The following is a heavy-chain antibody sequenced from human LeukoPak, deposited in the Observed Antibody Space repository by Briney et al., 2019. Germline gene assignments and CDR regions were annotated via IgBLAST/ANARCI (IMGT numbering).Heavy chain of an antibody. V-gene: IGHV4-59*08. CDR1: GGSISSYY. J-gene: IGHJ4*02. CDR3: AREYSSSWYWFDY. Sequence: SKTLSLTCTVSGGSISSYYWSWIRQPPGKGLEWIGYIYYSGSTNYNPSLKSRVTISVDTSKNQFSLKLSSVTAADTAVYYCAREYSSSWYWFDYWGQGTLVTVSS. D-gene: IGHD6-13*01. CDR2: IYYSGST.